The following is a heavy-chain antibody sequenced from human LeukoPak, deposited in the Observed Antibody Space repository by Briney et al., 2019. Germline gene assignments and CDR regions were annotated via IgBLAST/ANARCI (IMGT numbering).Heavy chain of an antibody. D-gene: IGHD1-14*01. CDR1: GFTFSSYA. J-gene: IGHJ6*02. Sequence: GASLRLSCAASGFTFSSYAMSWVRQAPGKGLEWVSAISGSGGSTYYADSVKGRFTISRDNSKNTLYLQMNRLRAEDTAVYYCAKGAQADRYYYYYYGMDVWGQGTTVTVSS. CDR2: ISGSGGST. V-gene: IGHV3-23*01. CDR3: AKGAQADRYYYYYYGMDV.